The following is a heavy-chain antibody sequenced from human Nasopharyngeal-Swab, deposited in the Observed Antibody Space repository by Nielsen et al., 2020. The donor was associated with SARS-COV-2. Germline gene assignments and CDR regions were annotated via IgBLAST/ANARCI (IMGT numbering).Heavy chain of an antibody. D-gene: IGHD7-27*01. J-gene: IGHJ4*02. V-gene: IGHV4-34*01. CDR3: ARGGIPTGDLPTGYYFDY. CDR2: INQSGST. CDR1: GGSFSGYY. Sequence: SETLSLTCAVYGGSFSGYYWSWIRQPPGKGLEWIGEINQSGSTNYNPSLKSRVTISVDTSKNQFSLKLSSVTAADTAVYYCARGGIPTGDLPTGYYFDYWGQGTLVTVSS.